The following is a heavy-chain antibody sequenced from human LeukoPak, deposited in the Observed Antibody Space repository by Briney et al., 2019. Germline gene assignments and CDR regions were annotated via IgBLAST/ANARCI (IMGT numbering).Heavy chain of an antibody. V-gene: IGHV4-39*01. CDR1: GGSISSSSYY. CDR2: IYYSGST. J-gene: IGHJ5*02. Sequence: SETLSLTCTVSGGSISSSSYYWGWLRQPPGTGLERIGSIYYSGSTYYNPSLKSRVTISVDTSKNQFSLKLSSVTAADTAVYYCARRSYDFWSGYPYNWFDHWGQGTLVTVSS. D-gene: IGHD3-3*01. CDR3: ARRSYDFWSGYPYNWFDH.